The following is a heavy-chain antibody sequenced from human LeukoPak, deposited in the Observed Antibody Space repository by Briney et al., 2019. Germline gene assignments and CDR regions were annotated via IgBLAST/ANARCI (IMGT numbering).Heavy chain of an antibody. D-gene: IGHD1-20*01. CDR1: GFTFSDYY. CDR3: ARAPNWNDVSFDY. CDR2: ISSSGSTI. V-gene: IGHV3-11*01. Sequence: GGSLRLCCAASGFTFSDYYMSWTRQAPGKGLEWVSYISSSGSTIYYADSVKGRFTISRDNAKNSLYLQMNSLRAEDTAVYYCARAPNWNDVSFDYWGQGTLVTVSS. J-gene: IGHJ4*02.